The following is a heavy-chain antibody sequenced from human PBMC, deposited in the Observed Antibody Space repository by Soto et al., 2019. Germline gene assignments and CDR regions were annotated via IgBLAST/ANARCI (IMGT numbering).Heavy chain of an antibody. Sequence: SETLSLTCAVSGGSFTSNNWWTWVRQPTGQGLEWIGEIYRTGSTNYNPSRKSRVTISPDESENQFSLKVTSLTAADTAVYYCESRDPGTSVDYWGQGTLVTVSS. CDR2: IYRTGST. V-gene: IGHV4-4*02. CDR1: GGSFTSNNW. D-gene: IGHD1-7*01. J-gene: IGHJ4*02. CDR3: ESRDPGTSVDY.